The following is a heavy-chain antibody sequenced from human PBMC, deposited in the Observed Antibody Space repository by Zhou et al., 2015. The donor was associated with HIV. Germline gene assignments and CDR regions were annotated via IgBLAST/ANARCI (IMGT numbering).Heavy chain of an antibody. J-gene: IGHJ6*02. CDR1: GDTFNNFG. V-gene: IGHV1-18*01. Sequence: QVQLVQSGAEMKKPGSSVKVSCKASGDTFNNFGISWVRQAPGQGLEWMGWISTYNANTNYAENLQGRVTMTTDTSTSTAYMELGSLRSDDTAVYYCARLEGGYNYGTFGYDGMDVWGQGTTVTVSS. CDR2: ISTYNANT. D-gene: IGHD5-18*01. CDR3: ARLEGGYNYGTFGYDGMDV.